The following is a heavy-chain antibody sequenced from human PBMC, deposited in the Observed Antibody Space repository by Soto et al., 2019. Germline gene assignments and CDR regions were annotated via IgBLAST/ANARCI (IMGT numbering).Heavy chain of an antibody. CDR1: GFTFSSSS. CDR3: VKPTYHDDAGAGAMDV. D-gene: IGHD3-16*01. CDR2: ISLITTTI. Sequence: GGSLRLSCAASGFTFSSSSMNWVRQAPGKGLEWVSFISLITTTISYADSVKGRFTISRDNVKNRLFLQMNSLRADDSAVYYCVKPTYHDDAGAGAMDVWGQGTTVTVSS. V-gene: IGHV3-48*01. J-gene: IGHJ6*02.